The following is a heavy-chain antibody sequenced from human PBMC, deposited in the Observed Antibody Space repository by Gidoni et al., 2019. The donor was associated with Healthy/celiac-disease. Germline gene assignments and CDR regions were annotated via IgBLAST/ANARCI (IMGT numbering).Heavy chain of an antibody. J-gene: IGHJ3*02. Sequence: QVQLQESGPGLVKPSEPLSLTCTVSGGSISSYYWSWIRQPPGKGLEWIGYIYYSGSTNYNPSLKSRVTISVDTSKNQFSLKLSSVTAADTAVYDCARPNTMVRDQGAFDIWGQGTMVTVSS. CDR1: GGSISSYY. CDR3: ARPNTMVRDQGAFDI. D-gene: IGHD3-10*01. V-gene: IGHV4-59*08. CDR2: IYYSGST.